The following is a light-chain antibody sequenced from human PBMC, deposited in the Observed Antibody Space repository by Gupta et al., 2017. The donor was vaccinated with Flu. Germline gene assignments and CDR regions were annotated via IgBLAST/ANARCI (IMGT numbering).Light chain of an antibody. CDR2: DAS. V-gene: IGKV3-11*01. CDR3: QQRSGLPMYT. CDR1: QSITIY. Sequence: EIVLTPSPATLSLSPGDRAILSCRASQSITIYLAWYQQKPGQPPRLLMFDASKRAAGIPDRFSGSGSGTDFTLTISTLEPEDFAVYYCQQRSGLPMYTFGQGTKLE. J-gene: IGKJ2*01.